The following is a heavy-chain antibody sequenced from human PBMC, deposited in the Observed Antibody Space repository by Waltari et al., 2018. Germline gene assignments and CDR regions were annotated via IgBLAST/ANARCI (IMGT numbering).Heavy chain of an antibody. V-gene: IGHV1-2*04. CDR2: INPEIGGA. J-gene: IGHJ4*02. CDR1: GYNLTGYY. Sequence: QVQLVQSGAEVKKPGASVKVSCKESGYNLTGYYMKWVRQAPGQGLEWIGWINPEIGGANYTPALQAWVTTTKDPSISPAYMELNRLRSDDTAMYYCARGPDFWSGYYMVPFDYWGQGPLVTVSS. D-gene: IGHD3-3*01. CDR3: ARGPDFWSGYYMVPFDY.